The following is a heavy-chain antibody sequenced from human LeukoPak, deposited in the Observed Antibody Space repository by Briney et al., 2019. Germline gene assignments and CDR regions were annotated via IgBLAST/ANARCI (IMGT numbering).Heavy chain of an antibody. CDR2: IYHSGST. CDR1: GGSISNENW. J-gene: IGHJ4*02. Sequence: PSETLSLTCAVSGGSISNENWWGWVRQPPGKGLEWIGEIYHSGSTNYIPSLKSRITISVDKSKNQFSLKLSSVTAADTAVYYCARHIGSSWYYFDYWGQGTLVTVSS. CDR3: ARHIGSSWYYFDY. D-gene: IGHD6-13*01. V-gene: IGHV4-4*02.